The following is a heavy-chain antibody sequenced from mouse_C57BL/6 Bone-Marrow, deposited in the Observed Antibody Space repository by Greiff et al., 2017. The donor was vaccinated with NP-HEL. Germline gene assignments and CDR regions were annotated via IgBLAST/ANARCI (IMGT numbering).Heavy chain of an antibody. D-gene: IGHD2-4*01. Sequence: VQLQQSGAELVSPGASVTLSFTASGFNIKDDYMHWVKQRPEQGLEWIGWIDPENGDTEYASKFQGKATITADTSSNTAYLQLSSLTSEDTAVYDCTMPYDYDEGDSWGEGNTLTV. J-gene: IGHJ2*01. CDR3: TMPYDYDEGDS. CDR1: GFNIKDDY. CDR2: IDPENGDT. V-gene: IGHV14-4*01.